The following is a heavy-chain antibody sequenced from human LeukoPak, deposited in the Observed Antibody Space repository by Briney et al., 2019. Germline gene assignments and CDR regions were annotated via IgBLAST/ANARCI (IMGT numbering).Heavy chain of an antibody. D-gene: IGHD6-13*01. CDR3: ARLAAGTSFDY. V-gene: IGHV3-53*01. CDR1: GFTVSSNY. Sequence: PGGSLRPSCAASGFTVSSNYMSWVRQAPGKGLEWVSVIYSGGSTYYADSVKGRFTISRDNSKNTLYLQMYSLRAEDTAVYYCARLAAGTSFDYWGQGTLVTVSS. J-gene: IGHJ4*02. CDR2: IYSGGST.